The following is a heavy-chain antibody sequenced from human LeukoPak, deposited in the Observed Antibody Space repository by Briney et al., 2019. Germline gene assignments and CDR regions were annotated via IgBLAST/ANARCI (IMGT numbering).Heavy chain of an antibody. CDR2: TYYRSKWYF. J-gene: IGHJ4*02. CDR1: GDSVSSNSAA. V-gene: IGHV6-1*01. D-gene: IGHD2-2*01. CDR3: ARSISTGGFRLEY. Sequence: SQTLSLTCAIAGDSVSSNSAAWNWIRQSPSRGLEWLGRTYYRSKWYFDYAVSVEGRITINPDTSKNQFSLHLNSLTPEDTAVYYCARSISTGGFRLEYWGQGTLVTVSS.